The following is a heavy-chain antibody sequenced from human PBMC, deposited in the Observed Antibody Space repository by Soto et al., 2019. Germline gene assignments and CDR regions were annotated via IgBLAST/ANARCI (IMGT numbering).Heavy chain of an antibody. V-gene: IGHV3-23*01. J-gene: IGHJ4*02. CDR3: AKPAYWNDFAS. CDR1: GFTFSNFA. D-gene: IGHD1-1*01. CDR2: VSNSGDST. Sequence: EVQLLESGGGLVQPGGSLRLSCAASGFTFSNFALSWVRQAPGKGLELVSGVSNSGDSTYSADSVKGRFTMSRDNSKNMVYLQMDSLRAEDTAVYYCAKPAYWNDFASWGQGTLVTVSS.